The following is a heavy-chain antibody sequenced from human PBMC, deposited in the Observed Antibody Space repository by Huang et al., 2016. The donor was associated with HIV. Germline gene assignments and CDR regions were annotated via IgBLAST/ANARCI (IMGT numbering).Heavy chain of an antibody. CDR3: AKSPYDSSGYFHYEYFQH. V-gene: IGHV3-30*18. D-gene: IGHD3-22*01. J-gene: IGHJ1*01. Sequence: QVQLVESGGGVVQPGRSLRLSCAASGFTFSNYGIHGVRQAPGKGREWVALISYDGSNKYYGDSVKGRFTISRDNSKNTVYLQMNSLEAEDTAVFFCAKSPYDSSGYFHYEYFQHWGQGTLVTVSS. CDR2: ISYDGSNK. CDR1: GFTFSNYG.